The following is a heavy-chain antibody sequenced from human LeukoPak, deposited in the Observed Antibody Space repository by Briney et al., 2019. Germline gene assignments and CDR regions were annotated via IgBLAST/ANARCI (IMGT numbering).Heavy chain of an antibody. CDR1: GGTFSSYA. CDR3: ASRSLGPPYYYYYMDV. D-gene: IGHD3-16*01. J-gene: IGHJ6*03. CDR2: IIPIFGTA. Sequence: GSSVKVSCKASGGTFSSYAISWVRQAPGQGLEWMGGIIPIFGTANYAQKFQGRVTITTDESTSTAYMELSSLSSEDTAVYYCASRSLGPPYYYYYMDVWGKGTTVTVSS. V-gene: IGHV1-69*05.